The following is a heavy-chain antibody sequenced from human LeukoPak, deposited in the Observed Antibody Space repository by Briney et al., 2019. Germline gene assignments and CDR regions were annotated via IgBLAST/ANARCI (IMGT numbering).Heavy chain of an antibody. CDR3: ARDSGTTGEVKFDP. D-gene: IGHD3-10*01. Sequence: SETLSLTCTVSGDSISSGDYYWNWIRQPPGKGLEWIGYIYSSGTNYNPSLKSRVTMSADTSRNQVSLTLSSVTAADTAVYYCARDSGTTGEVKFDPWGQGTLVTVSS. CDR2: IYSSGT. J-gene: IGHJ5*02. V-gene: IGHV4-61*08. CDR1: GDSISSGDYY.